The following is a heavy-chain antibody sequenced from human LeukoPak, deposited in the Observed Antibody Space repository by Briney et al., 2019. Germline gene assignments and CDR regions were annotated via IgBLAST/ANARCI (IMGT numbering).Heavy chain of an antibody. CDR1: GFTLADYA. Sequence: GGSLRLSCTASGFTLADYAMSWFRQAPGKGLEGVGFIKGRAYGGTTEYAACVKGRFTISRDESKSIAYLQMNSLRTEDTSVYYRTREGGSYYGAYWGQGNLATVSS. CDR3: TREGGSYYGAY. CDR2: IKGRAYGGTT. V-gene: IGHV3-49*03. D-gene: IGHD1-26*01. J-gene: IGHJ4*02.